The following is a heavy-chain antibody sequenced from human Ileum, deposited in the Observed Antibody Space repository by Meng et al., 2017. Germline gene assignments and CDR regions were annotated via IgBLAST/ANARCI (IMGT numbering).Heavy chain of an antibody. CDR3: ARHGGYYQGF. CDR2: ISHSGST. CDR1: SGSITRDTY. V-gene: IGHV4-4*02. J-gene: IGHJ4*02. D-gene: IGHD4-23*01. Sequence: QVQLKESGPGLVKPSGTLSLTCVVFSGSITRDTYWSWVRLPPGKGLEWIGQISHSGSTFYNPSLKSRVTMSVDKSKSQFSLMLTSVTAADTAVYYCARHGGYYQGFWGQGTLVTVSS.